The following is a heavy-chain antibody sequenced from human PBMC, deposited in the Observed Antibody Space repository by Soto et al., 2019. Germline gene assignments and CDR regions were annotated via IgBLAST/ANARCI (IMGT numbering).Heavy chain of an antibody. V-gene: IGHV3-30*04. CDR1: EFTFRRDA. Sequence: QVQLVEAGGGVVQPGRSLRLSCAASEFTFRRDAMHWVRQAPGKGLEGVATISYGGTDKFYADSVKGRFIISSDNSNNTLYLQRNSLRTDDTAVYYCATDWGYSRDFHWSDPWGQGTLVTVSS. CDR3: ATDWGYSRDFHWSDP. D-gene: IGHD6-25*01. CDR2: ISYGGTDK. J-gene: IGHJ5*02.